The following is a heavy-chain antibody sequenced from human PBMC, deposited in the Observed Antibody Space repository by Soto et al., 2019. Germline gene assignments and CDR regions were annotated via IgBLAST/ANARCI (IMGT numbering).Heavy chain of an antibody. D-gene: IGHD3-10*01. CDR2: INPNSGGT. V-gene: IGHV1-2*04. Sequence: QVQLVQSGAEVKKPGASVKVSCKASGYTFTGYYMHWVRQAPGQGLEWRGWINPNSGGTNYAQKFQGWVTMTRDTSIGTAYREVSRLRSADTAVYDCAREEGSGAESWFDPWGQGTLVTVS. CDR3: AREEGSGAESWFDP. CDR1: GYTFTGYY. J-gene: IGHJ5*02.